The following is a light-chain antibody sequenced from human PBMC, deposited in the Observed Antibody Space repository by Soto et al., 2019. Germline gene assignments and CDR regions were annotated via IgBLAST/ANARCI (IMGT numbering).Light chain of an antibody. V-gene: IGLV2-14*01. Sequence: QSALTQPASVSGSPGQSITISCTGTSGDIGSYNRVSWYQQHPGKAPKLIIYEVTDRPSGVPDRFSGSKSGTSASLAISSLQSEDEADYYCAAWDDSLNGHMVFGGGTKLTVL. CDR2: EVT. CDR1: SGDIGSYNR. J-gene: IGLJ3*02. CDR3: AAWDDSLNGHMV.